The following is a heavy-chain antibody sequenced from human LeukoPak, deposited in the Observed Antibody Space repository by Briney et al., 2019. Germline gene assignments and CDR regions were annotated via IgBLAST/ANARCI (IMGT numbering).Heavy chain of an antibody. Sequence: GGSLRLSCAASGFTVSTKTMSWVRQAPGKGLEWVSFIYSGGGTYYTASVKGRFTISRDNSKNNLYLQMKSLRAEDTALYYCARDRCAFGTYDVVDVWGQGTTVTVSS. V-gene: IGHV3-53*01. CDR3: ARDRCAFGTYDVVDV. CDR1: GFTVSTKT. CDR2: IYSGGGT. D-gene: IGHD3-10*01. J-gene: IGHJ6*02.